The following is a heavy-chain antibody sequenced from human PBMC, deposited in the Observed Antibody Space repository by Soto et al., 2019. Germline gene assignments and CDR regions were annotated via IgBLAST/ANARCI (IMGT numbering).Heavy chain of an antibody. CDR2: LYYSGST. Sequence: SETLSLTCTVSGGSVSSRNYYWSWIRQPPGKGLEWIGYLYYSGSTYYNPSLKSRVTTSADASKNQFSLKLSSVTAADTAVYYCARGWLPSPNLRFDPWGQGILVTVS. CDR1: GGSVSSRNYY. D-gene: IGHD3-22*01. CDR3: ARGWLPSPNLRFDP. J-gene: IGHJ5*02. V-gene: IGHV4-61*01.